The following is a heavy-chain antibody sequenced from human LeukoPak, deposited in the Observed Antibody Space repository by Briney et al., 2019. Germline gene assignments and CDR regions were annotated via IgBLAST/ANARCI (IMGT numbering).Heavy chain of an antibody. CDR3: ARRPGNGLDY. D-gene: IGHD1-1*01. J-gene: IGHJ4*02. Sequence: PGGSLRLSCAASGFTFDDYAMYWVRQAPGKGLEGVSSITWNSGSKVYADSVKGRFTISRDNAKNSLYLQMNSLRAEDTAVFYCARRPGNGLDYWGQGTLVTVSS. CDR2: ITWNSGSK. V-gene: IGHV3-9*01. CDR1: GFTFDDYA.